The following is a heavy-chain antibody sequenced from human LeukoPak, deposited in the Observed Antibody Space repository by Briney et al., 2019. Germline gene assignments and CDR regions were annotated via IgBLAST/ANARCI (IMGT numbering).Heavy chain of an antibody. J-gene: IGHJ4*02. Sequence: GGSLRLSCAASGFTFSSYSMNWVRQAPGKGLEWVSSISSSSSYIYYADSVKGRFTISRDNAKNSLYLQMNSLRAEDTAVYYYARVPFFGSGGYDYWGQGTLVTVSS. CDR1: GFTFSSYS. CDR3: ARVPFFGSGGYDY. CDR2: ISSSSSYI. V-gene: IGHV3-21*01. D-gene: IGHD2-15*01.